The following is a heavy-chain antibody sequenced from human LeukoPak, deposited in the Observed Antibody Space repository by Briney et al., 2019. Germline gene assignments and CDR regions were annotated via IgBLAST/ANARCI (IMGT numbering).Heavy chain of an antibody. J-gene: IGHJ4*02. CDR3: TLRYSGYGGMDY. CDR2: IRSKANSYAT. CDR1: GFTFSGSA. Sequence: QPGGSLRLSCAASGFTFSGSAMHWVRQASGKGLEWVGRIRSKANSYATAYAASVKGRFTISRDDSKNTAYLQMNSLKTEDTAVYYCTLRYSGYGGMDYWGQGTLVTVSS. D-gene: IGHD5-12*01. V-gene: IGHV3-73*01.